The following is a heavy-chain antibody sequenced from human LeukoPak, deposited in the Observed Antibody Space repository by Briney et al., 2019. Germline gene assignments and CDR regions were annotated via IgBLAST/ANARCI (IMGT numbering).Heavy chain of an antibody. CDR1: GGSISSGSYY. CDR2: IYTSGST. CDR3: ARAIWVGAFDI. Sequence: SQTLSLTCTVSGGSISSGSYYWSWIRQPAGKGLEWIGRIYTSGSTNYNPSLKSRVTISVDTSKNQFSLKLSSVTAADTAVYYCARAIWVGAFDIWGQGTMVTVSS. J-gene: IGHJ3*02. V-gene: IGHV4-61*02. D-gene: IGHD3-16*01.